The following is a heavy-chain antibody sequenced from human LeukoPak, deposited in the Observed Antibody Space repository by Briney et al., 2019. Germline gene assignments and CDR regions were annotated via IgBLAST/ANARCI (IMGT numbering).Heavy chain of an antibody. J-gene: IGHJ4*02. CDR3: ARAVAGPHYFDY. CDR2: IIPIFGTA. CDR1: GGTFSSYA. V-gene: IGHV1-69*06. D-gene: IGHD6-19*01. Sequence: SVKVSCKASGGTFSSYAISWVRQAPGQGLEWMGGIIPIFGTANYAQKFQGRVTITADKSTSTAYMELSSLRSEDTAVYYCARAVAGPHYFDYWGQGTLVTVSS.